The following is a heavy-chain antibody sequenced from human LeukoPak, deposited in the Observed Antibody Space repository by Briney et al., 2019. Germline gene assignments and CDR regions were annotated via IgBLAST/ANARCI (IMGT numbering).Heavy chain of an antibody. V-gene: IGHV4-61*05. CDR2: IYNSGST. J-gene: IGHJ4*02. CDR3: ARGVVAAAGRTFDF. Sequence: SETLSLTCTVSGGSISSSSYYWDWIRQPPGKGLEWIGYIYNSGSTSYNPSLKSRVTISLDTSQNQFSLKLSSLTAADTAVYYCARGVVAAAGRTFDFWGQGTLVTVSS. D-gene: IGHD6-13*01. CDR1: GGSISSSSYY.